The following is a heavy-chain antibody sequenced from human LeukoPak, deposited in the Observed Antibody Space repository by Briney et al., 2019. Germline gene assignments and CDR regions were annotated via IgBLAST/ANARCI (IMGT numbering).Heavy chain of an antibody. CDR1: GYTLTSYG. D-gene: IGHD6-19*01. Sequence: GPSVKLSRKASGYTLTSYGIRWVRQPPGPRIEWMCRISTYNGNTNYAQKLQGRVTMTTDTSTSTAYMELRSLRSDDTAVYYCARDRVSYSSGWYFDYWGQGTLVTVSS. CDR2: ISTYNGNT. V-gene: IGHV1-18*04. J-gene: IGHJ4*02. CDR3: ARDRVSYSSGWYFDY.